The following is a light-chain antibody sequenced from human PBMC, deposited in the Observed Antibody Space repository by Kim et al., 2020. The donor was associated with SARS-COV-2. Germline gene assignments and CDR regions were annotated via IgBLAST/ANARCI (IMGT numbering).Light chain of an antibody. Sequence: EIVMTQSPATLSVSPGERATLSCRASQSVSTNVAWYQQKPGQAPKLLIYGASTRATAIPARFSGSGSGTEFTLTISSPQSEDFAVYSCQQYNNWPPAFGGGTKVDIK. CDR3: QQYNNWPPA. CDR1: QSVSTN. J-gene: IGKJ4*01. CDR2: GAS. V-gene: IGKV3-15*01.